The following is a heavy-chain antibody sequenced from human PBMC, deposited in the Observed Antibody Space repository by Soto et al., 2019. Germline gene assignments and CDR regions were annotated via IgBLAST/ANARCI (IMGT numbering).Heavy chain of an antibody. J-gene: IGHJ5*02. CDR1: GDSVSSNSVA. D-gene: IGHD2-15*01. Sequence: QVQLQQSGPGLVKPSQTLSLTCAISGDSVSSNSVAWNWIRQSPSRGLEWLGRAYYRSKWYNDYAVSVKSRLTINPDTPKNQFSLQLNSVTPEDTAVYYCARARKDPEIYCSGGSCYNWFDPWGQGTLVTVSS. CDR2: AYYRSKWYN. V-gene: IGHV6-1*01. CDR3: ARARKDPEIYCSGGSCYNWFDP.